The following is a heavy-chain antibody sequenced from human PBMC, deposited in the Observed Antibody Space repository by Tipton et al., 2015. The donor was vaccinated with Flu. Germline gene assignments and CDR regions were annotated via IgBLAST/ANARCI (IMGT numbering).Heavy chain of an antibody. CDR1: GGSVRSVRYS. Sequence: TLSLTCTVSGGSVRSVRYSWSWIRQLAGKGLEWIGRISAAGDTKYNPSLKSRVTISLDTSKNQFSMRLNSVTAADTAVYYCARERLGEYNSSGYPDSWGQGGLVTVSS. CDR2: ISAAGDT. D-gene: IGHD3-22*01. J-gene: IGHJ4*02. CDR3: ARERLGEYNSSGYPDS. V-gene: IGHV4-61*02.